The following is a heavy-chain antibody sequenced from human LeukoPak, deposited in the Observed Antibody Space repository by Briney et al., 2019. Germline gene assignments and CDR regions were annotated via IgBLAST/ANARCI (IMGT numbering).Heavy chain of an antibody. Sequence: SETLSLTCTVSGGSISSSSYYWGWIRQPPGKGLEWLGSIYYSRSTYYNPSLKSRVTISVDTSTNQFSLKLSSVTAADTAVYYCARLGIAAAGFDAWGQGTLVTVSS. J-gene: IGHJ5*02. CDR3: ARLGIAAAGFDA. CDR2: IYYSRST. CDR1: GGSISSSSYY. D-gene: IGHD6-13*01. V-gene: IGHV4-39*01.